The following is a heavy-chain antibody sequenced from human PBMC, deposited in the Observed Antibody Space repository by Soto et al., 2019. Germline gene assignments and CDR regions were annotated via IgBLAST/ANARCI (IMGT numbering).Heavy chain of an antibody. CDR1: GASISSNI. V-gene: IGHV4-59*12. D-gene: IGHD1-1*01. CDR3: ARGSLEGTNNWYFWFDP. CDR2: IYFGGTT. Sequence: PSETLSLTCSVSGASISSNIWSWVRHPPGKGLEWIGYIYFGGTTQSNPTLKGRITISVDTSKTQFSLKLSPVTVADTAVYYCARGSLEGTNNWYFWFDPGGQGTLVTV. J-gene: IGHJ5*02.